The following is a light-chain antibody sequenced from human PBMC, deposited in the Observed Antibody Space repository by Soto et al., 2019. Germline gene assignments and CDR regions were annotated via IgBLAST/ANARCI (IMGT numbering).Light chain of an antibody. J-gene: IGLJ2*01. CDR2: EVT. Sequence: QSALTQPASVSGSLGQSITISCTGTSSDVGAYNYVSWYQQHPDKAPKLLIFEVTNRPSGVSGRFSGSKSGITASLSISGLQPEDEAYYYCTSYSSSSPVLFGGGTQLTVL. V-gene: IGLV2-14*01. CDR1: SSDVGAYNY. CDR3: TSYSSSSPVL.